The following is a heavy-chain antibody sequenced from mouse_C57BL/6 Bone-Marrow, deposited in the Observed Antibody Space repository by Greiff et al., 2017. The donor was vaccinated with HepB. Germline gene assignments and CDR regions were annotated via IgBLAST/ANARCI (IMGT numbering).Heavy chain of an antibody. CDR1: GYSITSGYY. J-gene: IGHJ1*03. Sequence: EVQLQQSGPGLVKPSQSLSLTCSVTGYSITSGYYWNWIRQFPGNKLEWMGYISYDGSNNYNPSLKNRISITRDTSKNQFFLKLNSVTTEDTATYYCARGRSYFDVWGTGTTVTVSS. CDR3: ARGRSYFDV. CDR2: ISYDGSN. V-gene: IGHV3-6*01.